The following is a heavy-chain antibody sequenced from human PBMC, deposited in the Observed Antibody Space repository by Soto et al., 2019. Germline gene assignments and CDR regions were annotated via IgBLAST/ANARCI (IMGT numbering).Heavy chain of an antibody. CDR1: AESFSGYY. J-gene: IGHJ5*02. Sequence: QLQQWGAGLLKPSETLSLTCAVNAESFSGYYWSWIRQPPGKGLEWLGEINHRGITNYNPSLKSRVTMSVDTSKNRLSLKLSSVTAADTAVYYCARGRGYDQRTVTTYNWFDPGGQGTLVTVSS. CDR3: ARGRGYDQRTVTTYNWFDP. V-gene: IGHV4-34*01. CDR2: INHRGIT. D-gene: IGHD2-2*01.